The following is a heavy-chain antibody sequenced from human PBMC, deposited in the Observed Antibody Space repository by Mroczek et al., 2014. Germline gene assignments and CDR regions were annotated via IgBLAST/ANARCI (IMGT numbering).Heavy chain of an antibody. CDR1: GGSFSGYY. V-gene: IGHV4-34*01. D-gene: IGHD2-2*02. J-gene: IGHJ3*02. Sequence: VQLVESGAGLLKPSETLSLTCAVYGGSFSGYYWSWIRQPPGKGLEWIGEINHSGSTNYNPSLKSRVTISVDTSKNQFSLKLSSVTAADTAVYYCARGIGRHPDIVVVPAAIDAFDIWGQGTMVTVSS. CDR3: ARGIGRHPDIVVVPAAIDAFDI. CDR2: INHSGST.